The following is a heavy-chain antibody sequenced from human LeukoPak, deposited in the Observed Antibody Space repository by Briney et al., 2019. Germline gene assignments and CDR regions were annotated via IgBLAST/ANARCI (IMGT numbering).Heavy chain of an antibody. D-gene: IGHD3-10*01. J-gene: IGHJ6*02. CDR1: GFTFSSYS. CDR2: ISSSSSYI. CDR3: ARDSGELSYYYYYGMDV. V-gene: IGHV3-21*01. Sequence: KPGGSLRLSCAAPGFTFSSYSMNWVRQAPGKGLEWVSSISSSSSYIYYADSVKGRFTISRDNAKNSLYLQMNSLRAEDTAVYYCARDSGELSYYYYYGMDVWGQGTTVTVSS.